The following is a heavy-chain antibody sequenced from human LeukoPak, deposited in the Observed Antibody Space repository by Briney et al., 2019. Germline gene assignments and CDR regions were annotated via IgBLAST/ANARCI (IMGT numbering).Heavy chain of an antibody. CDR2: ISGSGGST. Sequence: GGSLRLSCAASGFTFSSYAMSWVSQAPGKGLEWVSAISGSGGSTYYADSVKGRFTISRDNSKNTLYLQMNSLRAEDTAVYYCARDNREQQLVPPTFDYWGQGTLVTVSS. CDR1: GFTFSSYA. J-gene: IGHJ4*02. V-gene: IGHV3-23*01. D-gene: IGHD6-13*01. CDR3: ARDNREQQLVPPTFDY.